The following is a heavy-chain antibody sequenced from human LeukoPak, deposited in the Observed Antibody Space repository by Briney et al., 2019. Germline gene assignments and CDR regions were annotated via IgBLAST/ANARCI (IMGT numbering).Heavy chain of an antibody. J-gene: IGHJ4*02. D-gene: IGHD6-19*01. CDR3: SRGSGWLSVY. Sequence: PGGSLRLSCAASGFIFSNAWMTWVRQAPGKGLEWVGRIKSKTDGGTTDYAAPAKGRFAISRDDSTNTLYLQMNSLTTEDTAVYYCSRGSGWLSVYWGQGTLVTVSS. CDR2: IKSKTDGGTT. V-gene: IGHV3-15*01. CDR1: GFIFSNAW.